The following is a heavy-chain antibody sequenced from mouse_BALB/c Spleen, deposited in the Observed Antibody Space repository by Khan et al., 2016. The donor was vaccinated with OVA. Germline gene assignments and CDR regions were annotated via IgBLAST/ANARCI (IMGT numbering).Heavy chain of an antibody. V-gene: IGHV9-3-1*01. Sequence: QIRLVQSGPELKKPGETVKISCKASGYTFTNYVMNWVKQAPGKGLKWMGWINTYTGEPTYADDFKGRFAFSLDTSASTAYLQINNLNTEDTAAYCGTRSNSDGYFDVWGAGTTVTVSS. CDR2: INTYTGEP. CDR1: GYTFTNYV. CDR3: TRSNSDGYFDV. J-gene: IGHJ1*01. D-gene: IGHD4-1*02.